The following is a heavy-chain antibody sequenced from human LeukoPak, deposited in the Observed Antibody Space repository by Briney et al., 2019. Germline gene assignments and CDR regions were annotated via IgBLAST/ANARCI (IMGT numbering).Heavy chain of an antibody. CDR3: ARASVVVPAAMFTRSLEADV. CDR1: GYTFTGYY. V-gene: IGHV1-2*02. J-gene: IGHJ6*04. CDR2: INPNSGGT. D-gene: IGHD2-2*01. Sequence: GASVKVSCKASGYTFTGYYMHWVRQAPGQGLEWMGWINPNSGGTNYAQKFQGRVTMTRDTSISTAYMELSRLRSDDTAVYYCARASVVVPAAMFTRSLEADVWGKGTTVTVSS.